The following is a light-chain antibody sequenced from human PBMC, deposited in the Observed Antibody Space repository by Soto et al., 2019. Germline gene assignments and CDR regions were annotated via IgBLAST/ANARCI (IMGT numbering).Light chain of an antibody. V-gene: IGKV1-27*01. CDR3: QKFNSAPLT. CDR2: SAS. J-gene: IGKJ3*01. Sequence: DIQMTQSPSSLSASVGDRVTITCRASQGVNNYLAWYQQKPGKVPQLLIYSASTLHPGVPSRFSGSGSGTDFILTISSLQPEDVATYYCQKFNSAPLTFGPGTKVDLK. CDR1: QGVNNY.